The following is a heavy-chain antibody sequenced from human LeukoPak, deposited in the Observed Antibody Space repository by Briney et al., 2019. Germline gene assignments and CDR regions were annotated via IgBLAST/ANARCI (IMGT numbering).Heavy chain of an antibody. CDR2: IKLDGSEI. V-gene: IGHV3-7*01. J-gene: IGHJ4*02. CDR3: AREAHTFDY. CDR1: GFTFSTYW. Sequence: GGSLRLSCAASGFTFSTYWMSWVRQAPGKGLEWVANIKLDGSEIHYLDSVKGRFTISRDNAKNALYLQMNSLRAEGTAVYFCAREAHTFDYWGQGTLVTVYS.